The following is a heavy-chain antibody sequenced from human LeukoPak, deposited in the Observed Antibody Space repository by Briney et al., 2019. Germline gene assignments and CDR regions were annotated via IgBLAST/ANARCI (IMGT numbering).Heavy chain of an antibody. CDR2: TSHDGSNK. V-gene: IGHV3-30-3*01. Sequence: PGGSLRLSCAASGFTFSSYAMHWVRQAPGKGLEWVAVTSHDGSNKYYADSVRGRFTISRDNSKNTLYLQMNSLKPEDMAVYFCARGLGMVRGVIFDCWGQGTLSPSPQ. D-gene: IGHD3-10*01. CDR3: ARGLGMVRGVIFDC. J-gene: IGHJ4*02. CDR1: GFTFSSYA.